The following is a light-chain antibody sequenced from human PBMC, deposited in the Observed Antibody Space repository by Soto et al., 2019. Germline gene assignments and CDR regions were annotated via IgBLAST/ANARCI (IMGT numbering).Light chain of an antibody. J-gene: IGKJ1*01. Sequence: DIQMSQSPSTLSASVGDRVTITCRASQTISSWLAWYQQKPGKAPKLLIYKTSSLDSGVPSRFSGSGSGTEFTLTISGLQADDFATYYCQQYDSYSGTFGQGTKVDTK. CDR1: QTISSW. V-gene: IGKV1-5*03. CDR2: KTS. CDR3: QQYDSYSGT.